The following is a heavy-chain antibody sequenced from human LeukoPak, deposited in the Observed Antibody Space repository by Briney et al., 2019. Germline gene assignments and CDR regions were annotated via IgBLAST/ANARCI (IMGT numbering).Heavy chain of an antibody. CDR2: INPNSGGT. V-gene: IGHV1-2*04. CDR3: TRERDINAFII. Sequence: ASVKVSCKASGYTFTGYYMHWVRQAPGQGLEWMGWINPNSGGTNYAQKFQGWVTMTRDTSISTASMELSRLSSDDTAVYYCTRERDINAFIIWGQGTMVTVSS. J-gene: IGHJ3*02. CDR1: GYTFTGYY.